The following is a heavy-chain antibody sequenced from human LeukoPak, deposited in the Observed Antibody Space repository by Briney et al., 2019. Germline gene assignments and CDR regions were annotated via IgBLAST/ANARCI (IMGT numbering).Heavy chain of an antibody. J-gene: IGHJ3*02. D-gene: IGHD6-6*01. CDR3: GRVGGRSKAAKGDAFDI. V-gene: IGHV3-66*01. Sequence: GGSLRLSCAASGFTFSTFAMSWVRQTPGKGLEWVSVMYSGGTTYYADSVKGRFIISRDNSKNTVDLQMNSLRAEDTAVYYCGRVGGRSKAAKGDAFDIWGQGTMVTVSS. CDR1: GFTFSTFA. CDR2: MYSGGTT.